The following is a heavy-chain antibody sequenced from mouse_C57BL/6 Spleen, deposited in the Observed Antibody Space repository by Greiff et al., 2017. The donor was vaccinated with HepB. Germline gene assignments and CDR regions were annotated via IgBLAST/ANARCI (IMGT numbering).Heavy chain of an antibody. CDR2: ISGGGGNT. CDR1: GFTFSSYT. D-gene: IGHD1-1*01. CDR3: ARQDPFTTVVAGRAIDY. V-gene: IGHV5-9*04. J-gene: IGHJ4*01. Sequence: EVHLVESGGGLVKPGGSLKLSCAASGFTFSSYTMSWVRQTPEKRLEWVATISGGGGNTYYPDSVKGRFTISRDNAKNTLYLQMSSLRSEDTAMYYCARQDPFTTVVAGRAIDYWGQGTSVTVSS.